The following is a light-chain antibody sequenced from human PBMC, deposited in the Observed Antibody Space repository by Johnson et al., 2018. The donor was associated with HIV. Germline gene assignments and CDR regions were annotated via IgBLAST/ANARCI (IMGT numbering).Light chain of an antibody. J-gene: IGLJ1*01. Sequence: QSVLTQPPSVSAVPGQKVTISCSGSSSNIGNNYVSWYQQLPGTAPKLLIYENNKRPSGIPDRFSGSKSGPSATLGITGLQTGDEADYYCGTWDSSLSAGVFGTGTKVTVL. V-gene: IGLV1-51*02. CDR1: SSNIGNNY. CDR3: GTWDSSLSAGV. CDR2: ENN.